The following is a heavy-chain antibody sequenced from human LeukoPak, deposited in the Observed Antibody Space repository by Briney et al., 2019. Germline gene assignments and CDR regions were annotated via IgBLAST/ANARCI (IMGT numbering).Heavy chain of an antibody. CDR2: ISSSSSYI. CDR1: GFTFSSYS. CDR3: AREREELLRAAFDI. V-gene: IGHV3-21*01. D-gene: IGHD2-15*01. Sequence: GGSLRLSCAASGFTFSSYSMNWVRQAPGKGLEWVSSISSSSSYIYYADSVKGRFTISRDNAKNSLYLQMNSLRAEDTAVYYCAREREELLRAAFDIWGQGTMVTVSS. J-gene: IGHJ3*02.